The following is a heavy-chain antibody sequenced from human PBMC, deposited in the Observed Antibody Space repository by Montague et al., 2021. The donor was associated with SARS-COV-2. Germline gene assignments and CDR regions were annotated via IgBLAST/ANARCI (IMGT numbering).Heavy chain of an antibody. CDR3: ARRGGGEVFARFMYWYFDV. J-gene: IGHJ2*01. CDR2: IYYSGSVST. D-gene: IGHD2-21*01. V-gene: IGHV4-59*13. CDR1: GGSINNYY. Sequence: SETLSLTCSVSGGSINNYYWGWVRQSPGKGLEWIGYIYYSGSVSTSYNPSLKSRVSISVDTSENQFPLKLTSVTAVDTAVYYCARRGGGEVFARFMYWYFDVWSRGSLVTVSS.